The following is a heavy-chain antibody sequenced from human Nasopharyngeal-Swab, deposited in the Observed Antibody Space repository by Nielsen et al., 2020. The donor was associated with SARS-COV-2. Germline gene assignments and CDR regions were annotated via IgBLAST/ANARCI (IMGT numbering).Heavy chain of an antibody. CDR3: AKEVGVADMFDY. Sequence: GGSLRLSCVASGFTFSSYGIHWVRQAPGKGLEWVSVISNDGNNKYYAGSVKGRFTISRDNSKNTLYLQMNSLRAEETAVYYCAKEVGVADMFDYWGQGTLVTVSS. V-gene: IGHV3-30*18. CDR2: ISNDGNNK. J-gene: IGHJ4*02. D-gene: IGHD6-19*01. CDR1: GFTFSSYG.